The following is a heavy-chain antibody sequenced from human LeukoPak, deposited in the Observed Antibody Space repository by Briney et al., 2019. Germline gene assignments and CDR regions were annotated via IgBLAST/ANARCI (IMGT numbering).Heavy chain of an antibody. Sequence: GGSLRLSCLASGFTFSNSWMTWVRQAPGKGLEWVANIKEDGSDKQYGDSVKGRFTISGDNAEKSVFLQMDGLRAEDTAVYYCARVLHSYYDFWSGYYPPYYFDYWGQGTLVTVSS. CDR3: ARVLHSYYDFWSGYYPPYYFDY. J-gene: IGHJ4*02. CDR2: IKEDGSDK. D-gene: IGHD3-3*01. CDR1: GFTFSNSW. V-gene: IGHV3-7*01.